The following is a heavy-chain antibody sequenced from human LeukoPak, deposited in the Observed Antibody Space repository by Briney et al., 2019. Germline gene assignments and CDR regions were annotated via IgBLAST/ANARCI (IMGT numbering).Heavy chain of an antibody. J-gene: IGHJ6*02. CDR1: GFTVSSNY. V-gene: IGHV3-66*01. Sequence: QSGGSLRLSCAASGFTVSSNYMSWVRQAPGKGLEWVSVIYSGGSTYYADSVKGRFTISRDNSKNTLYLQMNSLRAEDTAVYYCASPLPNPSDLSSGWYSYGMDVWGQGTTVTVSS. CDR2: IYSGGST. CDR3: ASPLPNPSDLSSGWYSYGMDV. D-gene: IGHD6-19*01.